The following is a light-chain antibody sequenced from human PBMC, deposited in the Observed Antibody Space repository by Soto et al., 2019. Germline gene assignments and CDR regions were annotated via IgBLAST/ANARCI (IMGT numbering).Light chain of an antibody. CDR1: SSDIGSYNY. J-gene: IGLJ1*01. CDR2: DVN. CDR3: CSYAGSYTFV. Sequence: QSALTQPRSLSGSPGQSVTISCTGASSDIGSYNYVSWYQQHPGKAPKVMIYDVNKRPSGGPDRCSGSKSANTASLTISGLQAEDEADYYCCSYAGSYTFVVGTGTKLTVL. V-gene: IGLV2-11*01.